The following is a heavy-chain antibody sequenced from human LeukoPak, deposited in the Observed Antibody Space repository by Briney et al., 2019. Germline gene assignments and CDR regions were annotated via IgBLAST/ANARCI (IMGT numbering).Heavy chain of an antibody. Sequence: GGSLRLFCAASGFTFSSYGMHWVRQAPGKGLEWVAVISYDGSNKYYADSVKGRFTISRDNSKNTLYLQMNSLRAEDTAVYYCAKVPLNSIVGATLAFDIWGQGTMVTVSS. CDR2: ISYDGSNK. CDR3: AKVPLNSIVGATLAFDI. D-gene: IGHD1-26*01. V-gene: IGHV3-33*05. CDR1: GFTFSSYG. J-gene: IGHJ3*02.